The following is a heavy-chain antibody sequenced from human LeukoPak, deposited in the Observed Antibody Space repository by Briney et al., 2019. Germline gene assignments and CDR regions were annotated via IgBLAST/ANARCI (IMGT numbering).Heavy chain of an antibody. J-gene: IGHJ6*02. Sequence: PGGSLRLSCAASGFTFSSYAMSWVRQAPGKGLEWVSAISGSGGSTYYADSVKGRFTISRDNSKNTLYLQMNSLRAEDTAVYYCARLGYCSSTSCYYYYGMDVWGQGTTVTVSS. V-gene: IGHV3-23*01. CDR3: ARLGYCSSTSCYYYYGMDV. CDR1: GFTFSSYA. CDR2: ISGSGGST. D-gene: IGHD2-2*01.